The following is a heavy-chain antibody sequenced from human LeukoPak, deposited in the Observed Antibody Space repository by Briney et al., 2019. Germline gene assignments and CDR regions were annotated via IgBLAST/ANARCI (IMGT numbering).Heavy chain of an antibody. D-gene: IGHD5-24*01. CDR2: INPSGGST. CDR1: GGTFSSYA. Sequence: ASVKVSCKASGGTFSSYAISWVRQAPGQGLEWMGIINPSGGSTSYAQKFQGRVTMTRDTSTSTVYMELSSLRSEDTAVYYCARDRDGYNSRYFDYWGQGTLVTVSS. J-gene: IGHJ4*02. V-gene: IGHV1-46*01. CDR3: ARDRDGYNSRYFDY.